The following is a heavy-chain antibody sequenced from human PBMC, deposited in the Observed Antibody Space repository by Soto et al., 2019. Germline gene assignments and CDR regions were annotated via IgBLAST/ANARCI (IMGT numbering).Heavy chain of an antibody. J-gene: IGHJ4*02. CDR1: GGSIGGYY. Sequence: SETLSLTCTVSGGSIGGYYGRWIRPPPGKGLEWIAYIHYSGSTYFNPSLRSRVTISLDTSKNQFSLKLSSVTAADTAVYYCTRDNYGSGSYAFDYWGQGTLVTVSS. D-gene: IGHD3-10*01. CDR3: TRDNYGSGSYAFDY. CDR2: IHYSGST. V-gene: IGHV4-59*06.